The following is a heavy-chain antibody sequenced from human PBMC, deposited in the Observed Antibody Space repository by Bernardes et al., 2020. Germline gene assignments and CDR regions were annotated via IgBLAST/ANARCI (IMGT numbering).Heavy chain of an antibody. J-gene: IGHJ6*04. Sequence: SETLSLTCAVYGGSFSGYYWSWIRQPPGKGLEWIGEINHSGSTNYNPSLKSRVTISVDTSKNQFSLKLSSVTAADTAVYYCARRRIAAAGRRHKANYYGMDVWGKGTTVTVSS. CDR2: INHSGST. CDR1: GGSFSGYY. V-gene: IGHV4-34*01. D-gene: IGHD6-13*01. CDR3: ARRRIAAAGRRHKANYYGMDV.